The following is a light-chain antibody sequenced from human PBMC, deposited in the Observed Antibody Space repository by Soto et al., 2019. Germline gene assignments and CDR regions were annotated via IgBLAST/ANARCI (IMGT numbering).Light chain of an antibody. J-gene: IGLJ1*01. V-gene: IGLV1-51*01. CDR2: DNN. Sequence: QSVLTQPPSVSAAPGQKVTISCSGSSSNIGNNYVSWYRQLPGTAPKLLIYDNNKRPSGIPDRFSGSKSGTSATLGITGLQTGDEADYYCFSYADTNNFVFGSGTKVTVL. CDR1: SSNIGNNY. CDR3: FSYADTNNFV.